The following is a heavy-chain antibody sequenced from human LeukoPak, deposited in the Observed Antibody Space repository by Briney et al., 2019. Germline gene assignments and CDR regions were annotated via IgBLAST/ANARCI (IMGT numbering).Heavy chain of an antibody. J-gene: IGHJ4*02. CDR1: GFTFSSYS. Sequence: GSLRLSCAASGFTFSSYSMNWVRQAPGKGLEGVSYISSSSNTIYYADSVKGRFTISRDNAKNSLYLQMNSLRAEATAVYYCARVGGSGSYYRYYFDYWGQGTLVTVSS. CDR3: ARVGGSGSYYRYYFDY. CDR2: ISSSSNTI. V-gene: IGHV3-48*04. D-gene: IGHD3-10*01.